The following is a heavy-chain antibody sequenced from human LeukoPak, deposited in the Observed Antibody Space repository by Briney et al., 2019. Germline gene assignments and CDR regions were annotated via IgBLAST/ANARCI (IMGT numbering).Heavy chain of an antibody. CDR1: GFTFSSYA. Sequence: GRSLRLSCAASGFTFSSYAMHWVRQAPGKGLEWVAVISYDGSNKYYADSVKGRFTISRDNSKNTLYLQMNSLRAEDTAVYYCAREVSYRSSWYLDYWGQGTLVTVSS. CDR2: ISYDGSNK. J-gene: IGHJ4*02. V-gene: IGHV3-30*04. CDR3: AREVSYRSSWYLDY. D-gene: IGHD6-13*01.